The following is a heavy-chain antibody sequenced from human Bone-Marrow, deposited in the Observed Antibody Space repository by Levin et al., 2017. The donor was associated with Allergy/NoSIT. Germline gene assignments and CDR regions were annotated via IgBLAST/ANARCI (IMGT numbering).Heavy chain of an antibody. Sequence: ASVKVSCKASGYTFTSYDINWVRQATGQGLEWMGWMNPNSGNTGYAQKFQGRVTMTRNTSISTAYMELSSLRSEDTAVYYCAREDGYCSGGSCDNWFDPWGQGTLVTVSS. CDR3: AREDGYCSGGSCDNWFDP. V-gene: IGHV1-8*01. J-gene: IGHJ5*02. D-gene: IGHD2-15*01. CDR2: MNPNSGNT. CDR1: GYTFTSYD.